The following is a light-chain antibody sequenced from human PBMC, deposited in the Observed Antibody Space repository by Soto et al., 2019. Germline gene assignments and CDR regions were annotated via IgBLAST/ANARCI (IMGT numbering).Light chain of an antibody. Sequence: EIVMTQSPSSLSVSPLEIATLSCRASQSVSSNLAWYQQKPGQAPRLLIYGASTRATGIPDRFSGSGSGTDFTLTISRLEPEDFAVYYCQQYGSSPITFGQGTRLEI. CDR3: QQYGSSPIT. J-gene: IGKJ5*01. CDR2: GAS. CDR1: QSVSSN. V-gene: IGKV3-20*01.